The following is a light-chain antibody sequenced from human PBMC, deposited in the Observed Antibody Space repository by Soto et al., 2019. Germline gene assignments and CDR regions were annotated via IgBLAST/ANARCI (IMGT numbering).Light chain of an antibody. CDR3: SSYTSSSTPYV. CDR1: SRDVGGYNS. Sequence: QSALTQPASVSGSPGQSITISCTGTSRDVGGYNSVSWYQQHPGKAPKLMIYEVSNRPSGVSNRFSGSKSGNTASLTISGIQAEDEADYYCSSYTSSSTPYVFGTGTQLTVL. J-gene: IGLJ1*01. CDR2: EVS. V-gene: IGLV2-14*01.